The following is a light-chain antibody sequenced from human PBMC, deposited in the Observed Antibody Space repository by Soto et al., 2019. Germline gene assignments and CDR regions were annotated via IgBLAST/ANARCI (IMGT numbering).Light chain of an antibody. V-gene: IGLV2-14*01. Sequence: QSVLTQPASVSGSPGQSITISCTGTSSEVGGYNYVSWYQQHPGKAPKLMIYDVSNRPSGVSNRFSGSKSGNTASLTISGLQAGDEADYYCSSYTSSSTPYVFGTGTKVTVL. CDR2: DVS. CDR1: SSEVGGYNY. CDR3: SSYTSSSTPYV. J-gene: IGLJ1*01.